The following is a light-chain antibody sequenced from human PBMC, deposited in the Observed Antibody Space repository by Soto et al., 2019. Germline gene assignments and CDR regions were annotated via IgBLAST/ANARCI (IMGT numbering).Light chain of an antibody. CDR2: AAS. CDR1: QSVNSRF. V-gene: IGKV3-20*01. CDR3: LKYGSSPGWT. Sequence: EIVLTQSPGTLSLSPGESATLSCRASQSVNSRFLAWYQQKPGQAPRLLIYAASTRATGIPDRFSGSGSGTDFTLTIGRLDPEDFAVYYCLKYGSSPGWTFGPGTKVEIK. J-gene: IGKJ1*01.